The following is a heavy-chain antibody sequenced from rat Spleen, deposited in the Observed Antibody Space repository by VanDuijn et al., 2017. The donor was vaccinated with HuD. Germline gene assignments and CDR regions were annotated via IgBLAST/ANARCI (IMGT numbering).Heavy chain of an antibody. J-gene: IGHJ3*01. Sequence: FPGNKLEWMGYINSAGSTNYNPPLKSQISITRDTSKNQFFLQVNSVTTEDTATYYCAAGRYNWNWFAYWGQGTLVTVSS. CDR3: AAGRYNWNWFAY. D-gene: IGHD1-5*01. CDR2: INSAGST. V-gene: IGHV3-3*01.